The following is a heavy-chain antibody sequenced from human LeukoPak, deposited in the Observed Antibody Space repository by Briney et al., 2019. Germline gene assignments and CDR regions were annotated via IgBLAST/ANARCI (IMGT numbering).Heavy chain of an antibody. CDR1: GFTVSSNY. Sequence: PGGSLRLSCAASGFTVSSNYMSWVRQAPGKGLEWVSGISGSDGSTYYADSVKGRFTISRDNSKNTLYVQMNSLRAEDTAVYYCAKARGFCSGGSCYNPFDPWGQGTLVTVSS. CDR3: AKARGFCSGGSCYNPFDP. V-gene: IGHV3-23*01. D-gene: IGHD2-15*01. J-gene: IGHJ5*02. CDR2: ISGSDGST.